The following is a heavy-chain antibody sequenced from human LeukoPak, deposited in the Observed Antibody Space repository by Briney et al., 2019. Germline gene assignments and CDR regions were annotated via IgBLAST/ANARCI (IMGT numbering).Heavy chain of an antibody. Sequence: GASVKVSCKASGYTFTSYGISWVRQAPGQGLEWMGWISGSNGNTNYAQKLQGRVTMTTDTSTSTAYMELRSLRSDDTAVYYCARDSLYDSSGYDAFDIWGQGTMVTVSS. D-gene: IGHD3-22*01. CDR3: ARDSLYDSSGYDAFDI. CDR2: ISGSNGNT. CDR1: GYTFTSYG. J-gene: IGHJ3*02. V-gene: IGHV1-18*01.